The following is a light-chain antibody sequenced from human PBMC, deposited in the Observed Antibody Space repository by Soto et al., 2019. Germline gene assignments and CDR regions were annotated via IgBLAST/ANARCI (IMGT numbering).Light chain of an antibody. Sequence: EIVLTQSPGTLSLSPGERATLSCRASQSVSSTYLAWYQHKPGQAPRLLIYGAATRAAGVPDRFSGSGSGTDFTLNISRLEPEEFSDYYCQQYGSSPLFTFGPGTKVEIK. CDR3: QQYGSSPLFT. CDR2: GAA. J-gene: IGKJ3*01. V-gene: IGKV3-20*01. CDR1: QSVSSTY.